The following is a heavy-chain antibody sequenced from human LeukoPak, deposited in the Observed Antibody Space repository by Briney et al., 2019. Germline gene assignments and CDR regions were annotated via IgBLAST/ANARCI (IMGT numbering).Heavy chain of an antibody. D-gene: IGHD3-22*01. V-gene: IGHV4-38-2*02. CDR3: ARAGSLDYYDSSGYYSFDY. CDR2: IYHSGST. CDR1: GYSISSGYY. Sequence: EASETLSLTCTVSGYSISSGYYWGWIRQPPGKGLEWIGSIYHSGSTYYNPSLKSRVTISVDTSKNQFSLKLSSVTAADTAVYYCARAGSLDYYDSSGYYSFDYWGQGTLVTVSS. J-gene: IGHJ4*02.